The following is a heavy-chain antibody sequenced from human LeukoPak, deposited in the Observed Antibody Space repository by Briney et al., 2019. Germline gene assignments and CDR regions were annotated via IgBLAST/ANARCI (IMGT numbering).Heavy chain of an antibody. CDR3: AKVTTYYYDSSGSPPDY. CDR2: ISGSGGST. Sequence: GGSLRLSCAASGFTFSSYAMSWVRQAPGKGLEWVSAISGSGGSTYYADSVKGRFTISRDNSKNTLYLQMNSLRAEDTAVYYCAKVTTYYYDSSGSPPDYWGQGTLVTVSS. J-gene: IGHJ4*02. V-gene: IGHV3-23*01. D-gene: IGHD3-22*01. CDR1: GFTFSSYA.